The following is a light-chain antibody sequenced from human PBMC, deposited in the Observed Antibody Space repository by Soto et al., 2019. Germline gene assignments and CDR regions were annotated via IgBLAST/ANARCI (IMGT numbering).Light chain of an antibody. Sequence: QSALTQPASVSGSPGQSITISCTGTSSDVGGYNYVSWYQQYPGKAPKLIIYGVTNRPSGVPARFSGSKSGTSASLAIAGLQAEDEGDYYCQSYDSSLSGYVFGTGTKVTVL. CDR3: QSYDSSLSGYV. V-gene: IGLV2-14*01. J-gene: IGLJ1*01. CDR1: SSDVGGYNY. CDR2: GVT.